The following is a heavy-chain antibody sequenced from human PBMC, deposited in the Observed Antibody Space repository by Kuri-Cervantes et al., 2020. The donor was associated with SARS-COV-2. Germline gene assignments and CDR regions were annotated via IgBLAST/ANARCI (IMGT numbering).Heavy chain of an antibody. J-gene: IGHJ4*02. V-gene: IGHV4-61*09. CDR2: IYTTGST. Sequence: LRLSCTVSGDPMSSGNYYWSWIRQPAGKGLEWIGHIYTTGSTDYNPSLKSRVSISLGKSKSQFSLKLSSVTASDTAVYYCARVSWMQLWHRYFDNWGQGTLVTVSS. CDR1: GDPMSSGNYY. CDR3: ARVSWMQLWHRYFDN. D-gene: IGHD5-18*01.